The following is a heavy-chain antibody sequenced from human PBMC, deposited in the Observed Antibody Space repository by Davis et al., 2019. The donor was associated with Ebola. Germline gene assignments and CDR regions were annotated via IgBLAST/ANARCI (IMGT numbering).Heavy chain of an antibody. Sequence: GGSLRLSCAASGFTFSSYGMHWXXXXXXXXXXWVAIISYDGTNKYYADSVEGRFTISRDNSKNTLYLQMNSLRAEDTAVYYCARVASYGDTVISTFQMDVWGKGTTVTVSS. D-gene: IGHD4-17*01. J-gene: IGHJ6*04. CDR1: GFTFSSYG. CDR2: ISYDGTNK. CDR3: ARVASYGDTVISTFQMDV. V-gene: IGHV3-30*03.